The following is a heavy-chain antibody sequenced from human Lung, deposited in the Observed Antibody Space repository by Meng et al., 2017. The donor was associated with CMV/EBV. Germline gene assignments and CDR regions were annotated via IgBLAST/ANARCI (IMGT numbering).Heavy chain of an antibody. D-gene: IGHD2-15*01. CDR2: IDWNGGRT. CDR1: GFRFDDFG. V-gene: IGHV3-20*04. J-gene: IGHJ6*02. CDR3: VRDRIAYGLAV. Sequence: GGSLRLXCDASGFRFDDFGMGWVRQAPGKGLEWISGIDWNGGRTVYADSVKGRFTISRDNAENSLYVQMNSLRDEDTAVYYCVRDRIAYGLAVWGQGTTVTVSS.